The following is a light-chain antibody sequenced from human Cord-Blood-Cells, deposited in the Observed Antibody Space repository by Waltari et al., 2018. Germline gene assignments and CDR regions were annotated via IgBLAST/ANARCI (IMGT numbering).Light chain of an antibody. V-gene: IGLV2-14*03. J-gene: IGLJ3*02. CDR3: SSYTSSSTWV. Sequence: QSALTQPASVSGSPVQSITISCTGTSSDVGGYNYVSWYQQHPGKAPKLMIYDVSNRHSGVSNRVSGSKSGNTAFLTISGLQAEDEADYYSSSYTSSSTWVFGGGTKLTVL. CDR2: DVS. CDR1: SSDVGGYNY.